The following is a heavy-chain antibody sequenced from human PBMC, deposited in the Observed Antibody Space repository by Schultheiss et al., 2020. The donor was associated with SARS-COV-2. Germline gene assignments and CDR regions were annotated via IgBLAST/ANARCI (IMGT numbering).Heavy chain of an antibody. D-gene: IGHD1-26*01. V-gene: IGHV3-23*01. CDR3: ATPKGGSYYGGFDY. J-gene: IGHJ4*02. Sequence: GGSLRLSCAASGFTFSSYAMSWVRQAPGKGLEWVSAISGSGGSTYYADSVKGRFTISRDNSKNTLYLQMNSLRAEDTAVYYCATPKGGSYYGGFDYWGQGTLVTVSS. CDR2: ISGSGGST. CDR1: GFTFSSYA.